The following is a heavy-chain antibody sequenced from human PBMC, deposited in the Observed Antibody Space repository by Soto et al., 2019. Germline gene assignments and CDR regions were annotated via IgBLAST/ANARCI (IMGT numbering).Heavy chain of an antibody. V-gene: IGHV1-18*01. D-gene: IGHD1-1*01. J-gene: IGHJ4*02. CDR1: GYGFTTYG. CDR3: AGGRYGDY. CDR2: ISAHNGNT. Sequence: QVHLVQSGAEVKKPGASVKVSCKGSGYGFTTYGITWVRQAPGQGLEWMAWISAHNGNTNYAQKLQGRVTVTRDTSTSAAYMELRSLRSDDTAVYYCAGGRYGDYWGKGALVTVSS.